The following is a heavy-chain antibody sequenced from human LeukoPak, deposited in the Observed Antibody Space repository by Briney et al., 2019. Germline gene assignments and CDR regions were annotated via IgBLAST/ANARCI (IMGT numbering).Heavy chain of an antibody. J-gene: IGHJ6*04. CDR3: ARVPYDFWSGYYSVVDV. Sequence: KPSETLSLTCAVYGGSFSGYYWSWIRQPPGKGLEWIGEINHSGSTNYNPSLKSRVTISVDTSKTQSSLQLSSVTAADTAVYYCARVPYDFWSGYYSVVDVWGKGTTVTVSS. D-gene: IGHD3-3*01. CDR1: GGSFSGYY. CDR2: INHSGST. V-gene: IGHV4-34*01.